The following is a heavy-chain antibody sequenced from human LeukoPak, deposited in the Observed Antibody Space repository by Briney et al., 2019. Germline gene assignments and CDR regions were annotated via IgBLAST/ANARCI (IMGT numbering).Heavy chain of an antibody. D-gene: IGHD6-13*01. CDR2: IYYSGGT. J-gene: IGHJ5*02. CDR3: ARYSDNWFDP. Sequence: SETLSLTCTVSGGSISSYYWSWIRQPPGKGLEWIGYIYYSGGTNYNPPLKSRVTISVDTSKNQFSLKLSSVTAADTAVYYCARYSDNWFDPWGQGTLVTVSS. V-gene: IGHV4-59*01. CDR1: GGSISSYY.